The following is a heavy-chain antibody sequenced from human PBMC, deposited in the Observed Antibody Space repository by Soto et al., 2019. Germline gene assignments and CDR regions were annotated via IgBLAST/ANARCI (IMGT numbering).Heavy chain of an antibody. V-gene: IGHV3-30*18. D-gene: IGHD5-18*01. CDR2: ISYDGSNK. J-gene: IGHJ4*02. CDR1: GFTFSSYG. Sequence: QVQLVESGGGVVQPGRSLRLSCAASGFTFSSYGMHWVRQAPGKGLEWVAVISYDGSNKYYADSVKGRFTISRDNSKNTLYLQMNSLRAEDTAVYYCAKESYGIPVYWGQGTLVTVSS. CDR3: AKESYGIPVY.